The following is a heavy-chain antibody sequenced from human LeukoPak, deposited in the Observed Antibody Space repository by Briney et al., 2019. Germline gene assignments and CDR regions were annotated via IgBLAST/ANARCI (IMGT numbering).Heavy chain of an antibody. CDR1: GYTFTSYD. CDR2: MNPNSGNT. Sequence: ASVKVSCKASGYTFTSYDINWVRQATGRGLEWMGWMNPNSGNTGYAQKFQGRVTITRNTSISTAYMELSSLRSEDTAVYYCARPYYYDSSGHLGYWGQGTLVTVSS. D-gene: IGHD3-22*01. V-gene: IGHV1-8*03. J-gene: IGHJ4*02. CDR3: ARPYYYDSSGHLGY.